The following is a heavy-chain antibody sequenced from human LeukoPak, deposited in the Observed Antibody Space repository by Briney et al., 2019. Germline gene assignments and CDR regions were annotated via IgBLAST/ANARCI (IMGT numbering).Heavy chain of an antibody. CDR1: GYTLTELS. V-gene: IGHV1-24*01. D-gene: IGHD3-22*01. CDR3: ARLIQANYDSSGYPFDY. CDR2: FDPEDGET. J-gene: IGHJ4*02. Sequence: ASVKVSCKVSGYTLTELSMHWVRQAPGEGLEWMGGFDPEDGETIYAQKFQGRVTMTEDTSTDTAYMELSSLRSEDTAVYYCARLIQANYDSSGYPFDYWGQGTLVTVSS.